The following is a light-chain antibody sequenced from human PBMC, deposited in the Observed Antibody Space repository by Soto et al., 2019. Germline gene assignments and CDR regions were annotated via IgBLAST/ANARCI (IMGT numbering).Light chain of an antibody. CDR1: QSISRY. CDR2: AAS. V-gene: IGKV1-39*01. CDR3: QQSYSTPWT. Sequence: DIQMTQSTSSLSASVGDRVTITCRASQSISRYLNWYQQKPGKAPKILIYAASSLQSGVPSRFRGSGSGIDFTLTSSSLQPEDFATYYCQQSYSTPWTFGQGNKVEIK. J-gene: IGKJ1*01.